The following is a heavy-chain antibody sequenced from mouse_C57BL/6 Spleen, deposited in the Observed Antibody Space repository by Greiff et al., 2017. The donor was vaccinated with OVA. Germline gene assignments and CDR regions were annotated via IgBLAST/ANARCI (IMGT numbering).Heavy chain of an antibody. CDR2: IDPETGGT. Sequence: VKLQESGAELVRPGASVTLSCKASGYTFTDYEMHWVKQTPVHGLEWIGAIDPETGGTAYNQKFKGKAILTADKSSSTAYMELRSLTSEDSAVYYCTTYDYKFAYWGQGTLVTVSA. V-gene: IGHV1-15*01. J-gene: IGHJ3*01. CDR1: GYTFTDYE. D-gene: IGHD2-4*01. CDR3: TTYDYKFAY.